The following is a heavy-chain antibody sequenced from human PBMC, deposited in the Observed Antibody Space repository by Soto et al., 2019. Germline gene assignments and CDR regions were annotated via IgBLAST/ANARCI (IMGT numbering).Heavy chain of an antibody. V-gene: IGHV1-69*13. CDR3: AREVWVEMATYGMDL. CDR1: GGTFSSYA. D-gene: IGHD5-12*01. J-gene: IGHJ6*02. CDR2: IIPIFGTA. Sequence: VASVKVSCKASGGTFSSYAISWVLQAPGQGLEWMGGIIPIFGTANYAQKFQGRVTITADESTSTAYMELSSLRSEHTAVYYCAREVWVEMATYGMDLWAQGPTVTVSS.